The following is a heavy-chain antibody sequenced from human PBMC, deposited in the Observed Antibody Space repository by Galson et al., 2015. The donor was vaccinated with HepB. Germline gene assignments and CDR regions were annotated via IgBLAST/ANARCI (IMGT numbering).Heavy chain of an antibody. CDR2: IKSKIDGGTT. CDR1: GFSFGYAW. D-gene: IGHD1-26*01. Sequence: SLRLSCAASGFSFGYAWMNWVRQAPGKGLEWVGRIKSKIDGGTTDYAAPVKGRFTISRDDSKNTLYLQMNSLKTEDTAVYYCSPHPFRWEGPPFDNRGQGILVTVSS. CDR3: SPHPFRWEGPPFDN. V-gene: IGHV3-15*07. J-gene: IGHJ4*02.